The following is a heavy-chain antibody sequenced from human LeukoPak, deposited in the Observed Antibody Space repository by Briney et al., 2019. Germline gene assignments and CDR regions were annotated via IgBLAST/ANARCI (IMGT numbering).Heavy chain of an antibody. CDR1: GYTFTSYY. CDR2: INPSGGST. CDR3: ARGSLLPGDGYNFWGGPSFGPRHIYFDY. J-gene: IGHJ4*02. D-gene: IGHD5-24*01. V-gene: IGHV1-46*01. Sequence: ASVKVSCKASGYTFTSYYMHWVRQAPGQGLEWMGIINPSGGSTSYAQKFQGRVTMTRDTSTSTVYMELSSLRSEDTAVYYCARGSLLPGDGYNFWGGPSFGPRHIYFDYWGQGTLVTVSS.